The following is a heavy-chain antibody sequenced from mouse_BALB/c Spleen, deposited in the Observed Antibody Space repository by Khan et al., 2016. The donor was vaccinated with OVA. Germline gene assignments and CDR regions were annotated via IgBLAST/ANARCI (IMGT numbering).Heavy chain of an antibody. Sequence: VQLKESGAELVRSGASVKLSCTASGFNIKDYYMHWVKQRPEQGLEWIGWIDPENGATEYAPKFQGKATMTADTSSNTAYLQLSSLTSEDTAVYYCYAFPYSYGRDGFAYWGQGTLVTVSA. J-gene: IGHJ3*01. D-gene: IGHD1-1*01. CDR1: GFNIKDYY. V-gene: IGHV14-4*02. CDR3: YAFPYSYGRDGFAY. CDR2: IDPENGAT.